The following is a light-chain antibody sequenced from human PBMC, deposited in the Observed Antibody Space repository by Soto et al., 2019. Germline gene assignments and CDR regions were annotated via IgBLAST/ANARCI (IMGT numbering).Light chain of an antibody. CDR1: QNISNY. CDR2: AAS. J-gene: IGKJ4*01. V-gene: IGKV1-39*01. CDR3: QHSFNTPLT. Sequence: DIQMTQSPSSLSASVGDRVTITCRASQNISNYLNWYQQKPGKAPKVLIYAASSLQSGVPSRFGGSGSGKDFTLTISSLQPEDFASYFCQHSFNTPLTFGGGTKVDIK.